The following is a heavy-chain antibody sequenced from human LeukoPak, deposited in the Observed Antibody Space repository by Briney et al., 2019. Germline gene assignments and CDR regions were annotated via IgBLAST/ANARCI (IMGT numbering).Heavy chain of an antibody. D-gene: IGHD3-3*01. CDR3: ARGYYDFWSGFLTYYFDY. CDR1: GGSFSGYY. J-gene: IGHJ4*02. CDR2: INHSGST. V-gene: IGHV4-34*01. Sequence: PSETLSLTCAVYGGSFSGYYWSWIRQPPGKGLEWIGEINHSGSTNYNPSLKSRVTISVDTSKNQFSLKLSSVTAADTAVYYCARGYYDFWSGFLTYYFDYWGQGTLVTVSS.